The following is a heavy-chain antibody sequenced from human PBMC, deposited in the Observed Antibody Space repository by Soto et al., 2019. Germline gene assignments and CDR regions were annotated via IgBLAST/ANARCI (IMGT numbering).Heavy chain of an antibody. Sequence: QVQLVQSGAEVKKPGASVKVSCKASGYTFTSYDINWVRQATGQGLEWMGWMNPNSGNTGYAQKFQGRVTMTRNTSISTAYMELSSLRSEDTAVYYCVRGGVFFFAAPTNPFDYWGQGTLVTVSS. CDR1: GYTFTSYD. D-gene: IGHD3-10*01. J-gene: IGHJ4*02. CDR3: VRGGVFFFAAPTNPFDY. CDR2: MNPNSGNT. V-gene: IGHV1-8*01.